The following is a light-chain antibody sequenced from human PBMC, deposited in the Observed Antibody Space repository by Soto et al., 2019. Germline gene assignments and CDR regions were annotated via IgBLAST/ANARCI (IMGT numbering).Light chain of an antibody. J-gene: IGLJ2*01. CDR1: SSDVGSYNL. CDR3: CSYAGSSTVV. Sequence: QSALTQPASVSGSPGQSITISCTGTSSDVGSYNLVSWYQQHPGKAPKLMSSEGRKRPSGVSNRFSGSKSGNTASLTISGLQAEDEADYYCCSYAGSSTVVFGGGTKLTVL. CDR2: EGR. V-gene: IGLV2-23*01.